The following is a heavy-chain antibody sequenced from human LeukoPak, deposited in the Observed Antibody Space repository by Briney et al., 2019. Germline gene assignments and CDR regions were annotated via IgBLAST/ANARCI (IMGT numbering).Heavy chain of an antibody. Sequence: PGGSLRLSCAASGFTFSSYGMHWVRQAPGKGLEWVAFIRYDGSNKCYADSVKGRFTISRDNAKNSLYLQMNSLRAEDTALYHCARGVGDYGMFDPWGQGTLVTVSS. D-gene: IGHD4-17*01. CDR1: GFTFSSYG. CDR3: ARGVGDYGMFDP. J-gene: IGHJ5*02. CDR2: IRYDGSNK. V-gene: IGHV3-30*02.